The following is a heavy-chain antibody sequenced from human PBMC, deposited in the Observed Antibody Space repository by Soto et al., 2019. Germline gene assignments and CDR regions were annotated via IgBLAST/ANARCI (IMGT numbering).Heavy chain of an antibody. CDR2: IIPILGIA. V-gene: IGHV1-69*02. CDR1: GGTFSSYT. Sequence: QVQLVQSGAEVKKPGSSVKVSCKASGGTFSSYTISWVRQAPGQGLEWMGRIIPILGIANYAQKFQGRVTITADKSTSTAYMELSSLSSDYTAVYYCASSDTFNYYGMDVWGQVSTVTV. CDR3: ASSDTFNYYGMDV. J-gene: IGHJ6*02. D-gene: IGHD5-18*01.